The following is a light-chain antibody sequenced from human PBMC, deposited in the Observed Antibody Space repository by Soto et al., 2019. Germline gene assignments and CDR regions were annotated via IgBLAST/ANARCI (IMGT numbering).Light chain of an antibody. V-gene: IGKV1-5*03. CDR2: QAS. Sequence: DIQMTQSPSTLSASVGDRVTITCRASQSISNWLAWYQQKPGKAPKLLIYQASTLQSGVPSRFSGSGTGTEFTLTINNLQPDDVATYYCQLLRTFGQGTKVEIK. J-gene: IGKJ1*01. CDR3: QLLRT. CDR1: QSISNW.